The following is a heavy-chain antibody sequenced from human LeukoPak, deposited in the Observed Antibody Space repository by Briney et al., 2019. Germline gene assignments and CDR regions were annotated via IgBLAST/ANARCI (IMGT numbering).Heavy chain of an antibody. CDR3: ARGSTRAFDI. CDR1: GFTFSSYG. J-gene: IGHJ3*02. CDR2: ISSSSSTI. D-gene: IGHD2-2*01. V-gene: IGHV3-48*02. Sequence: GRSLRLSCAASGFTFSSYGMHWVRQAPGKGLEWVSYISSSSSTIYYADSVKGRFTISRDNAKNSLYLQMNSLRDDDTAVYYCARGSTRAFDIWGQGTMVTVSS.